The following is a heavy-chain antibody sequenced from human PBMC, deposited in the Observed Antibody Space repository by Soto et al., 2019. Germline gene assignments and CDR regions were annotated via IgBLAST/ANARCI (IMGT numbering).Heavy chain of an antibody. D-gene: IGHD3-16*01. J-gene: IGHJ4*02. CDR3: AKDRRAGGNSAFYFDF. CDR1: GFKFSNYA. Sequence: GGSLRLSCTASGFKFSNYAMSWVRQAPGKGLEWVSLISATGGGTYYADSVKGRFTISRDNSHNTLYLQVHSLTAEDTAVYYCAKDRRAGGNSAFYFDFWGQGAQVTVSS. CDR2: ISATGGGT. V-gene: IGHV3-23*01.